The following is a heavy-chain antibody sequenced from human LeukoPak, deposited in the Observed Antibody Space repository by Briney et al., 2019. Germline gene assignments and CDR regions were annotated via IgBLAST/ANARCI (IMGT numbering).Heavy chain of an antibody. Sequence: GGSLRLSCAASGFTSSNYWMHWVRQAPGKGLVWVSHINSDGSRINYADSVKGRFTMSRDNAKNSLYLQMNTLRAEDTAVYYCARGGAPAGGHFDSWGQGTLVSVSS. CDR2: INSDGSRI. D-gene: IGHD4-23*01. J-gene: IGHJ4*02. CDR1: GFTSSNYW. CDR3: ARGGAPAGGHFDS. V-gene: IGHV3-74*01.